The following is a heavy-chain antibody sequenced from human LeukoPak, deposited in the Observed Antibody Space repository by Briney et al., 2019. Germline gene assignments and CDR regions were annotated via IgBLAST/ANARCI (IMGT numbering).Heavy chain of an antibody. CDR2: IKQDGSEK. CDR3: ARDLRGSY. V-gene: IGHV3-7*01. D-gene: IGHD5-12*01. J-gene: IGHJ4*02. Sequence: GGSLRLSCTASGFTFGDYAMSWVRQAPGKGLEWVANIKQDGSEKYYVDSVKGRFTISRDNAKNSLYLQMNSLRAEDTAVYYCARDLRGSYWGQGTLVTVSS. CDR1: GFTFGDYA.